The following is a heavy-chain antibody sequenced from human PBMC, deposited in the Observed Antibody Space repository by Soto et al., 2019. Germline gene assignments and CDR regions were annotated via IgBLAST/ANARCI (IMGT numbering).Heavy chain of an antibody. Sequence: QAQLVQSGAEVKKPGASANISCKASGYTFTRYNIHWVRQAAGQGLEWMGIIDTRGGSADYTQRFQGRVTMTRDTSTGTVYMELSSLGSEDTAVYYCARDLPRDLVRGPFDIWGQGTMVTVSS. CDR3: ARDLPRDLVRGPFDI. D-gene: IGHD3-10*01. CDR1: GYTFTRYN. J-gene: IGHJ3*02. V-gene: IGHV1-46*01. CDR2: IDTRGGSA.